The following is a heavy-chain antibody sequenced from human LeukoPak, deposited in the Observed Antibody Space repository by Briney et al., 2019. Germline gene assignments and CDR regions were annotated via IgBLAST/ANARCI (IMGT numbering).Heavy chain of an antibody. D-gene: IGHD6-13*01. Sequence: SETLSLTCTVSNVSISSGSHYWNWIRQPAGKGLEWIGRIYAGGRSNYNPSLRSRVTISVDTSKNQFSLRLSSVTATDTGVYYCARVHSSWLGTNWFDPWGQGTLVTVSS. CDR2: IYAGGRS. J-gene: IGHJ5*02. CDR3: ARVHSSWLGTNWFDP. V-gene: IGHV4-61*02. CDR1: NVSISSGSHY.